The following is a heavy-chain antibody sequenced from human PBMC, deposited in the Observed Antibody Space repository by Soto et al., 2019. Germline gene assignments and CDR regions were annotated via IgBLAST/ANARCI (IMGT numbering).Heavy chain of an antibody. CDR2: IYYSGST. Sequence: SETLSLTCTVYGSSISSYYWSWIRQPPGKGLEWIGYIYYSGSTNYNPSLKSRVTISVDTSKNQFSLKLSSVTAADTAVYYCARATTLGSSWYRGPLFDYWGQGTLVTVSS. CDR1: GSSISSYY. J-gene: IGHJ4*02. CDR3: ARATTLGSSWYRGPLFDY. D-gene: IGHD6-13*01. V-gene: IGHV4-59*01.